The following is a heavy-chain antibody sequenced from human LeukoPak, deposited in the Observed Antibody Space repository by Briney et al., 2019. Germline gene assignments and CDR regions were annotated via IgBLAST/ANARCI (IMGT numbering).Heavy chain of an antibody. D-gene: IGHD3-16*01. CDR2: INHSGST. Sequence: SETLSLTCAVYGGSFSGYYWSWIRQPPGKGLEWIGEINHSGSTNYNPSLKSRVTISVDTSKNQFSLKLSSVTAADTAVYYCARVSRVSLSAFDIWGQGTMVTVSS. J-gene: IGHJ3*02. CDR3: ARVSRVSLSAFDI. CDR1: GGSFSGYY. V-gene: IGHV4-34*01.